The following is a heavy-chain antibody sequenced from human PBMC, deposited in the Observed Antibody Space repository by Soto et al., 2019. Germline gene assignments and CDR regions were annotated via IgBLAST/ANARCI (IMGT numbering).Heavy chain of an antibody. CDR1: GGSFSGYY. V-gene: IGHV4-34*03. CDR3: LGYGSGSYYPDAFDI. CDR2: INHSGST. Sequence: PSETLSLTCAVYGGSFSGYYWSWIRQPPGEGLEWIGEINHSGSTNYNPSLKSRVTISVDKSKNQFSLKLSSVTAADTAVYYCLGYGSGSYYPDAFDIWGQGTMVT. J-gene: IGHJ3*02. D-gene: IGHD3-10*01.